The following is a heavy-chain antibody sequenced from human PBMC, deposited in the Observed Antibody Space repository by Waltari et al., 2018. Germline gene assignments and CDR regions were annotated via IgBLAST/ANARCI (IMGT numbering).Heavy chain of an antibody. J-gene: IGHJ3*02. Sequence: EGQLVESGGGLVQPGGSLTLSCAASGFAFSSFWMHWVRQVPGQGLVWVSRINSDGSDTSYADSVRGRFTVSRDNAKNMVYLQMKSLRAEDTAIYYCTRDSPSWIWGQGTMVSVSS. CDR2: INSDGSDT. CDR3: TRDSPSWI. V-gene: IGHV3-74*01. CDR1: GFAFSSFW.